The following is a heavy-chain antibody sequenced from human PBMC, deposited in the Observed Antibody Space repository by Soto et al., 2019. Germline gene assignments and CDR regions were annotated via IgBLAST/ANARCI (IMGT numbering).Heavy chain of an antibody. V-gene: IGHV4-30-4*01. CDR3: TTGSTSTKNY. Sequence: SETLSLTCTVSGGSISSGDYYWSGIRQPPGKGLEWIGYIYYSGSTYYNPSLKSRVTISVDTSKNQFSLKLSSVTAADTAVYYCTTGSTSTKNYWRQGTLVTVSS. D-gene: IGHD6-6*01. CDR2: IYYSGST. CDR1: GGSISSGDYY. J-gene: IGHJ4*02.